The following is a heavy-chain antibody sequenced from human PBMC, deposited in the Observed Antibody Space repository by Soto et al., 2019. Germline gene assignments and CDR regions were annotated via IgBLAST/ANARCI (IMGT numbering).Heavy chain of an antibody. CDR2: VYYSGST. D-gene: IGHD5-12*01. V-gene: IGHV4-59*01. CDR3: ARGQNGCERYFDY. Sequence: QVQLQESGPGLVKPSETLSLTCTVSNGSINNYYWSWIRQPPGKGLEWIGYVYYSGSTYYNPSFKSRVTTSVDTSQNQFSLKVTSVTAADTAVYYCARGQNGCERYFDYWGQGTLVTVSS. J-gene: IGHJ4*02. CDR1: NGSINNYY.